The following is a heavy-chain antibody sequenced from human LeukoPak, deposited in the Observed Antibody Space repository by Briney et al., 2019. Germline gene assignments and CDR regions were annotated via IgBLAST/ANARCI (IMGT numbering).Heavy chain of an antibody. J-gene: IGHJ4*02. V-gene: IGHV4-39*01. CDR3: ARQGWDYDFWSGYEVY. CDR1: GGSISSSSYY. CDR2: IYYSGST. Sequence: SETLSLTCTVSGGSISSSSYYWGWIRQPPGKGLEWIGSIYYSGSTYYNPSLKSRVTISVDTSKYQFYLKLSSVTAADTAVYYCARQGWDYDFWSGYEVYWGQGTLVTVSS. D-gene: IGHD3-3*01.